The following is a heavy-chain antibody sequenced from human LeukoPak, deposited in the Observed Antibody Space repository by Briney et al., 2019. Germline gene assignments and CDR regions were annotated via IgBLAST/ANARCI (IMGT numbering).Heavy chain of an antibody. CDR3: ARRGTIDRGRPWN. CDR2: MHYSGNT. Sequence: NPSETLSLTCTVSGGSINISDYYWGWIRQPPGKGLEWIGCMHYSGNTYYNPSLRSRVTISVDTSENQFSLKVRSVTAADTAVYYCARRGTIDRGRPWNWGQGSLVSVSS. D-gene: IGHD1-26*01. J-gene: IGHJ4*02. V-gene: IGHV4-39*01. CDR1: GGSINISDYY.